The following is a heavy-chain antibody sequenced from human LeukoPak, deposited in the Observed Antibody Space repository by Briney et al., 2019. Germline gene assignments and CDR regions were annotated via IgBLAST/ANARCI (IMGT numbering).Heavy chain of an antibody. CDR1: GFTFSSYW. CDR2: IKQDGSEK. Sequence: PGGSLRLSCAASGFTFSSYWMSWVLQAPGKGLEWVANIKQDGSEKYYVDSVKGRFTISRDNAKNSLYLQMNSLRAEDTAVYYCARGGYCSSTSCQSYYYYMDVWGKGTTVTVSS. V-gene: IGHV3-7*01. CDR3: ARGGYCSSTSCQSYYYYMDV. J-gene: IGHJ6*03. D-gene: IGHD2-2*01.